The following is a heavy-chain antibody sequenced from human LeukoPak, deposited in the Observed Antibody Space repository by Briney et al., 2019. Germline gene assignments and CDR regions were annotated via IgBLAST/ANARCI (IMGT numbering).Heavy chain of an antibody. Sequence: GGSLRLSCEASGFTFSHYGIHWVRQVPGMGLEWVAFIKYDGSKIYYAESVQGRFTISRDKSKNNLLLQMTRMRPQDTAVYYCATDGIPSATALANWGQGTLVTVSS. CDR1: GFTFSHYG. J-gene: IGHJ4*02. CDR3: ATDGIPSATALAN. CDR2: IKYDGSKI. V-gene: IGHV3-30*02. D-gene: IGHD2/OR15-2a*01.